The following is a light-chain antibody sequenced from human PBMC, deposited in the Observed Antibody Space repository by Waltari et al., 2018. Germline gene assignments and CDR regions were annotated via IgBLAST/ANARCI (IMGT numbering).Light chain of an antibody. Sequence: QSALTPPPSAAASPGQSVTISRPGPNSDAVGYNYVSWYQQHPGKAPKLMIYEVSKRPSGVPDRFSGSKSGNTASLTVSGLQAEDEADYYCNSYAGSNNYVFGTGTKVTVL. CDR1: NSDAVGYNY. J-gene: IGLJ1*01. CDR3: NSYAGSNNYV. CDR2: EVS. V-gene: IGLV2-8*01.